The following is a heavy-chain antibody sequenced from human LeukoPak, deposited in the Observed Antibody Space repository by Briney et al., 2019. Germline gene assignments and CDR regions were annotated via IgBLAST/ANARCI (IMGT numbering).Heavy chain of an antibody. CDR2: MNPNSGNT. J-gene: IGHJ5*02. D-gene: IGHD6-13*01. CDR3: ARGGASAAARRFDP. CDR1: GYTFTSYD. V-gene: IGHV1-8*01. Sequence: ASVKVSCKTSGYTFTSYDISWVRQAAGQGLEWMGWMNPNSGNTGYAQKFQGRVTITSSTFTSTAFMELGSLTSEDTAVYYCARGGASAAARRFDPWGQGTLVTVSS.